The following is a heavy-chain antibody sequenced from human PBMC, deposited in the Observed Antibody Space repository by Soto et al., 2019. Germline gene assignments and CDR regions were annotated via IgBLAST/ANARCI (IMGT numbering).Heavy chain of an antibody. CDR1: GYAFNRYY. V-gene: IGHV1-46*02. D-gene: IGHD2-2*01. CDR3: ARDDVEVPSALYYFEY. CDR2: INPSGGST. Sequence: QVQLVQSGAEVKKPGASVKVSCKASGYAFNRYYMHWVRQAPGQGLEWMGIINPSGGSTSYAQKFQGRVVITRDTSKSTVYMELSSLRSEDTAVYYCARDDVEVPSALYYFEYWGQGTLVTVSS. J-gene: IGHJ4*02.